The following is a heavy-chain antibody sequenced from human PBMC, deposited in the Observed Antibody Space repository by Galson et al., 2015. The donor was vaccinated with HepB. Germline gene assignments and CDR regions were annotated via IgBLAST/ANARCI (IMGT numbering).Heavy chain of an antibody. J-gene: IGHJ4*02. CDR1: GFTFSSYS. CDR3: ASVGPKARPGMYDYGDYDAFDY. Sequence: SLRLSCAASGFTFSSYSMNWVRQAPGKGLEWVSYISSSSSTIYYADSVKGRFTISRDNAKNSLYLQMNSLRDEDTAVYYCASVGPKARPGMYDYGDYDAFDYWGQGTLVTVSS. CDR2: ISSSSSTI. V-gene: IGHV3-48*02. D-gene: IGHD4-17*01.